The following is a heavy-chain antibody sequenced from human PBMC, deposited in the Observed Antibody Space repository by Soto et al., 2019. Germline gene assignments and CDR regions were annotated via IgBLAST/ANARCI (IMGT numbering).Heavy chain of an antibody. V-gene: IGHV1-18*01. J-gene: IGHJ6*02. D-gene: IGHD2-15*01. CDR3: ARGLGGMDV. Sequence: QAKLVQSGAEVKKPGASVKVSCKASGNTLTNYAVSWVRQAPGQGLEWMGWISADNGYTMNAQKRQGRVTMTTDTSTSTAYMELRSLRSDDTAVYYCARGLGGMDVWGQGTTVTVSS. CDR1: GNTLTNYA. CDR2: ISADNGYT.